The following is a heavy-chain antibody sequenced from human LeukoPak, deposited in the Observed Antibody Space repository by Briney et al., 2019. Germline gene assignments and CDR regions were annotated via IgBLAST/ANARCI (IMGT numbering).Heavy chain of an antibody. Sequence: GGSLRLSCAASGFTFDDYAMHWVRQAPGKGLEWVSGISWNSGSIGYADSVKGRFTISRDNAKNSLYLQMNSLRAEDTAVYYCAKDLTTGVWYYYYGMDVWGQGTTVTVSS. J-gene: IGHJ6*02. V-gene: IGHV3-9*01. CDR2: ISWNSGSI. CDR3: AKDLTTGVWYYYYGMDV. D-gene: IGHD4-23*01. CDR1: GFTFDDYA.